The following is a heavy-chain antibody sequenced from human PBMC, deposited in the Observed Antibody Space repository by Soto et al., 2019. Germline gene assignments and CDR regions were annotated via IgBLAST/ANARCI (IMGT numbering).Heavy chain of an antibody. V-gene: IGHV3-23*01. CDR3: AKSRVFIGAIVTLLDS. Sequence: EVQLLESGGGLVPPGGSLTLSCATSGFTFSSYAMVWVRQAAEKGLEWVASISNNGDTAYYADSVKGRFTISRGNSENTLYLQMNGLRADETALYFCAKSRVFIGAIVTLLDSWGQGTQVTVSS. CDR1: GFTFSSYA. D-gene: IGHD3-16*02. CDR2: ISNNGDTA. J-gene: IGHJ4*02.